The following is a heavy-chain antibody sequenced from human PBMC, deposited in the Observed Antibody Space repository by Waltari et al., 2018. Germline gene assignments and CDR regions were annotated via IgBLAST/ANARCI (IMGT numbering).Heavy chain of an antibody. Sequence: EVQLLESGGGVIQPGGSLRLCCSASGFIVGTHYMSWVRQAPGKGLEWVSVIYNDGTKLYADSVKGRFTVSRDNSKNMVHLQMDSLRAEDTAVYYCATDGDGDCSLCLAQWGQGTLVTVSS. J-gene: IGHJ4*02. D-gene: IGHD2-21*02. CDR3: ATDGDGDCSLCLAQ. CDR1: GFIVGTHY. CDR2: IYNDGTK. V-gene: IGHV3-53*01.